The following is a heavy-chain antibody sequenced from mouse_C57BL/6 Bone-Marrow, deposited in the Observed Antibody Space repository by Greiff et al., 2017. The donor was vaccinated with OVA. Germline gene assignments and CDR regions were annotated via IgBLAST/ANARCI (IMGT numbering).Heavy chain of an antibody. Sequence: VQLQQPGAELVRPGSSVKLSCKASGYTFTSYWMHWVKQRPIQGLEWIGNIDPSDSETHYNQKFKDKATLAVDKSSSTAYMQLSSLTSEDSAVYYCAREGEYYGSSSAWFGYWGQGTLVTVSA. CDR3: AREGEYYGSSSAWFGY. CDR1: GYTFTSYW. CDR2: IDPSDSET. J-gene: IGHJ3*01. D-gene: IGHD1-1*01. V-gene: IGHV1-52*01.